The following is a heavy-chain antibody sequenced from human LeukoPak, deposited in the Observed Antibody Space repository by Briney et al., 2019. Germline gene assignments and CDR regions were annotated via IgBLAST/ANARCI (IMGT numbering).Heavy chain of an antibody. CDR1: GYTFTDYF. Sequence: ASVKVSCKASGYTFTDYFIHWTRQAPGQGLEWMGWINPKSGGTEYAQKFQGRVTMTTDTSITTPYMELNSLRSDDTAVYYCAREKGGSGTYMADYWGQGTLVTVSS. CDR3: AREKGGSGTYMADY. CDR2: INPKSGGT. V-gene: IGHV1-2*02. J-gene: IGHJ4*02. D-gene: IGHD3-10*01.